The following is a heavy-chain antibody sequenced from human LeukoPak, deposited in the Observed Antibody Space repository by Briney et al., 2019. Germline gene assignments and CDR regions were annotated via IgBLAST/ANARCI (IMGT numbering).Heavy chain of an antibody. V-gene: IGHV4-59*08. D-gene: IGHD5-18*01. J-gene: IGHJ4*02. Sequence: SETLSLTCTVSGGSISSYYWSWIRQPPGKGLEWIGYIYYSGSTNYNPSLKSRVTISVDTSKNQFSLKLSSVTAADTAVYYCARTEYSYGSEYYFDYWGQGTLVTVSS. CDR1: GGSISSYY. CDR3: ARTEYSYGSEYYFDY. CDR2: IYYSGST.